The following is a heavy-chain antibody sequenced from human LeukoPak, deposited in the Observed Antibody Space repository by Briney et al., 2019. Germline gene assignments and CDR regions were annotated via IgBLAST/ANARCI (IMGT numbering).Heavy chain of an antibody. Sequence: SETLSLTCTVSGYSISTGYYWDWIRQPPGKGLEWIGEINHSGSTNYNPSLRSRVTISVDTSKNQFSLKLSSVTAADTAVYYCAREGWNYYDSSGRLFDYWGQGTLVTVSS. D-gene: IGHD3-22*01. J-gene: IGHJ4*02. CDR3: AREGWNYYDSSGRLFDY. CDR2: INHSGST. CDR1: GYSISTGYY. V-gene: IGHV4-38-2*02.